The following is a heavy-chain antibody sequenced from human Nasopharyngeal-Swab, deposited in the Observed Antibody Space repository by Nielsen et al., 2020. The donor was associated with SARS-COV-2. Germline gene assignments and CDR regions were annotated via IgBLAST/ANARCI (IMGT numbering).Heavy chain of an antibody. CDR1: GGTFSSYA. J-gene: IGHJ6*02. Sequence: SVKVSCKASGGTFSSYAISWVRQAPGQGLEWMGGIIPIFGTAIYAQKFQGRVTMTEDTSTDTAYMELSSLRSEDTAVYYCRVVPAAMWYYYYGMDVWGQGTTVTVSS. CDR3: RVVPAAMWYYYYGMDV. V-gene: IGHV1-69*06. D-gene: IGHD2-2*01. CDR2: IIPIFGTA.